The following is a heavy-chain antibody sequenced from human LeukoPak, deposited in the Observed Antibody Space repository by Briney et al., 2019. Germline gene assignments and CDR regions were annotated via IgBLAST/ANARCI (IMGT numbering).Heavy chain of an antibody. D-gene: IGHD1-1*01. CDR2: MDPSGSQK. CDR1: GFTFSSHW. V-gene: IGHV3-7*01. J-gene: IGHJ4*02. CDR3: AIWTSGNY. Sequence: GGSLRLSCAASGFTFSSHWMHWVRQAPGKGLEWVANMDPSGSQKRYVDSVKGRFTISKDNPGTSLYLDMSGLRAEDTAIYYCAIWTSGNYWGQGTLVTVSS.